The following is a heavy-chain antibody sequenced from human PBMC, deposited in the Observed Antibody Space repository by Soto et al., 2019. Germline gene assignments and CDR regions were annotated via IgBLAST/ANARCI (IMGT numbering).Heavy chain of an antibody. CDR3: ARAATARDLSNWFDP. J-gene: IGHJ5*02. D-gene: IGHD5-18*01. CDR1: GGTFSSYT. Sequence: QVQLVQSGAEVKKPGSSVKVSCKASGGTFSSYTISWVRQAPGQGLEWMGRIIPILGIANYAQKFQGRVTITADKSTITADVELSSLRSEDTAVYYCARAATARDLSNWFDPWGQGTLVTVSS. CDR2: IIPILGIA. V-gene: IGHV1-69*02.